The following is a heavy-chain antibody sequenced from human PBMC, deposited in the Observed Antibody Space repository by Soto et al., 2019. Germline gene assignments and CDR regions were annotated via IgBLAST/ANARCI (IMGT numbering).Heavy chain of an antibody. CDR3: ARVSSWSCFDY. Sequence: QVQLVQSGAEVKKPGASVKVSCKASGYTFTSYYMHWVRQAPGQGLEWVGIINPSGGSTSDAQKFQGSXTXTXXTSTSTVYMELSSLRSEDTAVYYCARVSSWSCFDYWGQGTLVTVSS. CDR1: GYTFTSYY. D-gene: IGHD6-13*01. CDR2: INPSGGST. V-gene: IGHV1-46*01. J-gene: IGHJ4*02.